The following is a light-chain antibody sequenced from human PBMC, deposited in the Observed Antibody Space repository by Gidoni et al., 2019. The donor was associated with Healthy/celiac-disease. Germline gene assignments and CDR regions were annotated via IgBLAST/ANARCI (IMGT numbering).Light chain of an antibody. CDR1: QSLPHSHGKTY. CDR2: EVF. J-gene: IGKJ1*01. CDR3: MQSLHLPQT. V-gene: IGKV2D-29*01. Sequence: VLTQTPLSLSVTPGQPPSISCKSSQSLPHSHGKTYLYWFLQKPGQPPQLLIYEVFNRFSGVPDRFSGSGSGTDFTLKISRVEAEDVGIYYCMQSLHLPQTFGQGTKVEIK.